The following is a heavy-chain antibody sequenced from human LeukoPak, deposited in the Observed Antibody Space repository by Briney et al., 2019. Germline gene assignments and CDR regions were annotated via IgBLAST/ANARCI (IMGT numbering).Heavy chain of an antibody. CDR2: IIPIYGTT. CDR1: GYTFTSYG. Sequence: GASVKVSCKASGYTFTSYGISWVRQAPGQGLEWMGGIIPIYGTTNYAQKFQGRVTITADESTSTAYMELSSLRSEDTAVYYCAVGVRSSGSYQIWGHAFDIWGQGTMVTVSS. D-gene: IGHD3-10*01. J-gene: IGHJ3*02. CDR3: AVGVRSSGSYQIWGHAFDI. V-gene: IGHV1-69*13.